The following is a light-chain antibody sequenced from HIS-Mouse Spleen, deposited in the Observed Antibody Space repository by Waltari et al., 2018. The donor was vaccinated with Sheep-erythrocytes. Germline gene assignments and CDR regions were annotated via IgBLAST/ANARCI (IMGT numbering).Light chain of an antibody. CDR1: ALPTQS. V-gene: IGLV3-25*03. J-gene: IGLJ2*01. CDR3: QSADSSVV. Sequence: SYELTQPPSVSVSPGQTARLTCAGAALPTQSAYWYQQKPGQAPVLVIYKDSERPSGIPERFSGSSSGTTVTLTISGVQAEDEADYYCQSADSSVVFGGGTKLTVL. CDR2: KDS.